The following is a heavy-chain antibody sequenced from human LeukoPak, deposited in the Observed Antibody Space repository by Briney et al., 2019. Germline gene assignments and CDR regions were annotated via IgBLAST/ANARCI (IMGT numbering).Heavy chain of an antibody. D-gene: IGHD3-9*01. CDR3: ARDRLHYDSLTGYPAD. J-gene: IGHJ4*02. CDR2: ISDTGTST. Sequence: GGSLRLSCAASEFTFSSYAMSWVRQAPGKGLEWVSGISDTGTSTYYAASVKGRFTISRDDSKNTLYLQMNSLRAEDTAVYYCARDRLHYDSLTGYPADWGQGTLVTVSS. V-gene: IGHV3-23*01. CDR1: EFTFSSYA.